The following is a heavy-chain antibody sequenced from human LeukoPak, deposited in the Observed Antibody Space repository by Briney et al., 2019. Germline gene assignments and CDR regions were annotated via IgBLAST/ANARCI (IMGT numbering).Heavy chain of an antibody. V-gene: IGHV1-18*01. J-gene: IGHJ5*02. CDR1: GYTFTSYG. CDR2: ISAYNGNT. CDR3: ARATCSSTSCYNNWFDP. Sequence: ASVKVSCKASGYTFTSYGISWVRQAPGQGLEWMGWISAYNGNTNYAQKLQGRVTMTTDTSTSTAYMELRSLRSDDTAVYYCARATCSSTSCYNNWFDPWGQGTLVTVSS. D-gene: IGHD2-2*01.